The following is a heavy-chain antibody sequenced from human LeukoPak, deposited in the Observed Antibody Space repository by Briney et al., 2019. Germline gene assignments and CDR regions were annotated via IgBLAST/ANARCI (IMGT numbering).Heavy chain of an antibody. V-gene: IGHV1-2*06. CDR3: AREGYSGYGGEKGFDY. J-gene: IGHJ4*02. CDR2: INPNSGGT. Sequence: ASVKVSCKASGYTFTGYYMHWVRQAPGQGLEWMGRINPNSGGTNYAQKFQGRVTMTRDTSISTAYMELSRLRSDDTAVYYCAREGYSGYGGEKGFDYWGQGTLVTVPS. D-gene: IGHD5-12*01. CDR1: GYTFTGYY.